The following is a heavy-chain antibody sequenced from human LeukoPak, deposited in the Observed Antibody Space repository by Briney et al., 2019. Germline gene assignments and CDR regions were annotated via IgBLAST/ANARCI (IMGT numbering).Heavy chain of an antibody. CDR3: ASSGSRGWPGDY. CDR1: RYSFTIYW. Sequence: GESLRISCKVCRYSFTIYWIGWVRQMPGKGLEWMGIIYPGDSDTRYSPSFQGQVTISTDKSISTAYLQWSSLKASDTAMYFCASSGSRGWPGDYWGQGTLVTVSS. V-gene: IGHV5-51*01. CDR2: IYPGDSDT. D-gene: IGHD1-26*01. J-gene: IGHJ4*02.